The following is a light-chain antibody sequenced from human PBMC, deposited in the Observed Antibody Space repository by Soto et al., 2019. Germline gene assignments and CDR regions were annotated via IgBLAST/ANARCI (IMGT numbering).Light chain of an antibody. CDR2: DAS. CDR1: QNIGTW. J-gene: IGKJ4*01. Sequence: DIQMSQSPSTLSASVGDRVTITCRASQNIGTWLAWYQQKPGKAPKLLMYDASNLESGVPSRFSGSGSGTAFTLTISCLQPDDFATYYCQQYDSYPLTFGGGTKV. V-gene: IGKV1-5*01. CDR3: QQYDSYPLT.